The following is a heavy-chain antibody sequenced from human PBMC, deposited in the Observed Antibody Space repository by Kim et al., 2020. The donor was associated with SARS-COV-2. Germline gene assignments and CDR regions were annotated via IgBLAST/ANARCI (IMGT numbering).Heavy chain of an antibody. CDR3: ARDGGFDSSSWSHYYYYYGMDV. Sequence: GGSLRLSCAASGFTFSSYSMNWVRQAPGKGLEWVSSISSSSSYIYYADSVKGRFTISRDNAKNSLYLQMNSLRAEDTAVYYCARDGGFDSSSWSHYYYYYGMDVWGQGTTVTVSS. J-gene: IGHJ6*02. D-gene: IGHD6-13*01. CDR1: GFTFSSYS. V-gene: IGHV3-21*01. CDR2: ISSSSSYI.